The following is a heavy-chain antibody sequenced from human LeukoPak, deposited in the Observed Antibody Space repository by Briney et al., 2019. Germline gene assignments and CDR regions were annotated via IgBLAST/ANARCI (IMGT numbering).Heavy chain of an antibody. CDR1: GGSISTYY. J-gene: IGHJ4*02. CDR3: AREGGRFHY. V-gene: IGHV4-59*12. D-gene: IGHD3-16*01. Sequence: SETLSLTCTVSGGSISTYYWTWIRQPPGKGLEWLGYIYYSGATNYNPSVKSRIAIAVDTSKNQFSLKLSSVTAADTAVYYCAREGGRFHYWGQGTLVTVSS. CDR2: IYYSGAT.